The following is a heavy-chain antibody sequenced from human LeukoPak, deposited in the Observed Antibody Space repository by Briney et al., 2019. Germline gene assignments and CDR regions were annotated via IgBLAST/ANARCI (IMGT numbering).Heavy chain of an antibody. D-gene: IGHD3-16*01. V-gene: IGHV3-23*01. Sequence: GGSLRLSCAASGFTFSSYAMSWVRQAPGKGLEWVSAISGSGGSTYYADSVKGRFTISRDNAKNSLYLQMNSLRAEDTAVYYCATELGFRNAFDIWGQGTMVTVSS. J-gene: IGHJ3*02. CDR1: GFTFSSYA. CDR3: ATELGFRNAFDI. CDR2: ISGSGGST.